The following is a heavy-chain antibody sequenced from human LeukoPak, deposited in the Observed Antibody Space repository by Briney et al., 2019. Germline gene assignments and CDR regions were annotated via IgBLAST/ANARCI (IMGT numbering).Heavy chain of an antibody. Sequence: PGRSLRLSCAASGFTFDDYAMHWVRQAPGKGLEWASSISWNSGSIGYADSVKGRFTISRDNAKNSLYLQMNSLRAEDTALYYCAKDSRGWLTYGMDVWGQGTTVTVSS. J-gene: IGHJ6*02. V-gene: IGHV3-9*01. CDR1: GFTFDDYA. CDR2: ISWNSGSI. CDR3: AKDSRGWLTYGMDV. D-gene: IGHD4/OR15-4a*01.